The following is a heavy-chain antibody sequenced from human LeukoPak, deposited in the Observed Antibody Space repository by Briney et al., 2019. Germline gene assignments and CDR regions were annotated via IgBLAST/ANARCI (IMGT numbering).Heavy chain of an antibody. CDR3: ARTVVVAAKYYYGMDV. Sequence: KPSETLSLTCTVSGYSISSGYYWGWIRQPPGKGLEWIGYIYYSGSTYYNPSLKSRVTISVDTSKNQFSLKLSSVTAADTAVYYCARTVVVAAKYYYGMDVWGQGTTVTVSS. CDR2: IYYSGST. D-gene: IGHD2-15*01. J-gene: IGHJ6*02. V-gene: IGHV4-38-2*02. CDR1: GYSISSGYY.